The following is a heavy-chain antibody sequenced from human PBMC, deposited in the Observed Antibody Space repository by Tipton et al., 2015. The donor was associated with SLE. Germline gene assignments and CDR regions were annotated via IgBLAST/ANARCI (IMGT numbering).Heavy chain of an antibody. CDR3: TRGTGSRHYYSMDV. D-gene: IGHD4-17*01. V-gene: IGHV3-21*01. Sequence: SLRLSCAASGFTFSTYSMKWVRQAPGKGLEWVSSISSSGTYMHYADSVTGRFTISRDNADKSLSLHMNSLRAEDTALYYCTRGTGSRHYYSMDVWGSGTTVTVSS. J-gene: IGHJ6*03. CDR2: ISSSGTYM. CDR1: GFTFSTYS.